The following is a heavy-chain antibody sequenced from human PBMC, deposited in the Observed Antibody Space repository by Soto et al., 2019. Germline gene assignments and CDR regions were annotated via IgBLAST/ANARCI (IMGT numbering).Heavy chain of an antibody. Sequence: PSETLSLTCSLYSGSLSGYYWSWIRQPPGKGLEWIGEISPSGTTNYSPSLKSRVSISVDTSTNQFSLNLTSLTAADTAVYYCARAPKVSGSAQTRPDFWGQGSLVTVSS. CDR3: ARAPKVSGSAQTRPDF. D-gene: IGHD6-6*01. CDR2: ISPSGTT. CDR1: SGSLSGYY. V-gene: IGHV4-34*01. J-gene: IGHJ4*02.